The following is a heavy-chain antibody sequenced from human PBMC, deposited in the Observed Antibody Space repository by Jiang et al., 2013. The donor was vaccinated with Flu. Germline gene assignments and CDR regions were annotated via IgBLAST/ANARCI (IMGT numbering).Heavy chain of an antibody. J-gene: IGHJ4*02. D-gene: IGHD3-10*01. CDR3: ARGHYGSGYYFDY. CDR1: GFTVSSNY. CDR2: IYSGGST. Sequence: QLVESGGGLVQPGGSLRLSCAASGFTVSSNYVSWVRQAPGKGLEWVSVIYSGGSTYYADSVKGRFTISRDNSKNTLYLQMNSLRAEDAAVYYCARGHYGSGYYFDYWGQGTLVTVSS. V-gene: IGHV3-66*02.